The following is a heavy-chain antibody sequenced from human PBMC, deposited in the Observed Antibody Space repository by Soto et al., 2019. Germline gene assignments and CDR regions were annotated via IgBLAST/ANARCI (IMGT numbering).Heavy chain of an antibody. J-gene: IGHJ4*02. V-gene: IGHV1-69*13. Sequence: SVKVSCKASGGTFSSYAISWVRQAPGQGLEWMGGIIPRFGTTNYAPTLQDRVTITADESMNTVYMELSSLRSEDTALYYCARGRGLYNSGRSQLDSWGQGTLVTVSS. D-gene: IGHD1-26*01. CDR2: IIPRFGTT. CDR1: GGTFSSYA. CDR3: ARGRGLYNSGRSQLDS.